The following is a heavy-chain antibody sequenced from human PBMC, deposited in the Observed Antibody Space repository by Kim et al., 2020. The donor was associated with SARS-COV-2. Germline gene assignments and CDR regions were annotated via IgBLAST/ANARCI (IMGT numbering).Heavy chain of an antibody. Sequence: PVKGRFPITRDTAKNSLYLQMNSLRAEDTAVYYCARDGIAAAGTLAFDYWGQGTLVTVSS. V-gene: IGHV3-11*01. J-gene: IGHJ4*02. D-gene: IGHD6-13*01. CDR3: ARDGIAAAGTLAFDY.